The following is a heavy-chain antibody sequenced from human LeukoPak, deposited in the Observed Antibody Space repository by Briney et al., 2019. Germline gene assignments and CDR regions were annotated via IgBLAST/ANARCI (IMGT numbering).Heavy chain of an antibody. J-gene: IGHJ4*02. CDR1: GFTVSTDH. CDR3: ARVWELSFDY. D-gene: IGHD1-26*01. CDR2: SYSGGSR. V-gene: IGHV3-53*01. Sequence: PGGSLRLSCAASGFTVSTDHMSWVRQAPEKGLEWVAVSYSGGSRSYAESVEGRFTISRDNSQNTLYLQMNSLRAEDTAVYYCARVWELSFDYWGQGTLVTVSS.